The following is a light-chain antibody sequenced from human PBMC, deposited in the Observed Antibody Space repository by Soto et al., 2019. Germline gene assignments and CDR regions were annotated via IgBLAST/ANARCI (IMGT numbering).Light chain of an antibody. CDR3: QQYKNGPIT. CDR1: QTVGSN. CDR2: GAS. V-gene: IGKV3D-15*01. Sequence: EIVLTQSPATLSVSPRERATLSCRASQTVGSNLAWYQQKPGQAPRLLIYGASTRASDTPARFSGSGSVTEFALTISGLQSEDFAVYYCQQYKNGPITCGQGTRR. J-gene: IGKJ5*01.